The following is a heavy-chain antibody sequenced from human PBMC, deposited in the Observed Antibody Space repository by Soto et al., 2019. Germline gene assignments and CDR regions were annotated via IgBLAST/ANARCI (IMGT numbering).Heavy chain of an antibody. CDR2: ISESGST. V-gene: IGHV4-34*01. D-gene: IGHD1-1*01. Sequence: QVQLQQWGAGLVKPSETLSLSCAVYGQSFSGHSWAWIRQPPGKGLEWIGEISESGSTYYNPSLKSRVTISTETSKNQLSMMLNSVTAADTAAYFCARGSGIVALPGELEDVNYDFWGQGTLVNVSS. CDR3: ARGSGIVALPGELEDVNYDF. CDR1: GQSFSGHS. J-gene: IGHJ4*02.